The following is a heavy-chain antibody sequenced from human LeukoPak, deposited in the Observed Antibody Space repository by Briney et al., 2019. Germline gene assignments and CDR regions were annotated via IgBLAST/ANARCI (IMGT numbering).Heavy chain of an antibody. Sequence: ASVKVSCKASGYTFTGYYMHWVRQAPGQGLEWMGWIKPNSGGTNYAQKFQGWVTMTRDTSISTAYMELSRLRSDDTAVYYCARGFGTGSYYIGTLERVFDYWGQGTLVTVSS. CDR1: GYTFTGYY. V-gene: IGHV1-2*04. CDR2: IKPNSGGT. D-gene: IGHD3-10*01. CDR3: ARGFGTGSYYIGTLERVFDY. J-gene: IGHJ4*02.